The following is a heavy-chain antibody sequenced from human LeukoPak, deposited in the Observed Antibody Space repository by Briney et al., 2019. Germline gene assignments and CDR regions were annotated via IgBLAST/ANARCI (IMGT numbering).Heavy chain of an antibody. J-gene: IGHJ6*03. CDR2: ISAYNGNT. CDR3: ARVYNTYYDFWSGHIYYMDV. V-gene: IGHV1-18*01. D-gene: IGHD3-3*01. CDR1: GYTFTSYG. Sequence: GASVKVSCKASGYTFTSYGISWVRQAPGQGLEWMGWISAYNGNTNFSQELQGRVTLTTDTSTSTAYMELRSLRSDDTAVYYCARVYNTYYDFWSGHIYYMDVWGKGTTVTVSS.